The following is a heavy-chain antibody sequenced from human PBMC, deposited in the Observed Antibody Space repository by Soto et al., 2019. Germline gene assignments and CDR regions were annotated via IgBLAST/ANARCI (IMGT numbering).Heavy chain of an antibody. CDR3: AREGRAYCGGDCYEPVDY. Sequence: EVQLVQSGGVVVQPGGSLRLSCTTSGFTFDRTTMHWARQAPGKGLEWVSFINGGGDSAYYADSVKGRFTMSRDNRKNSLYLQMNSLRTEDTAVYYCAREGRAYCGGDCYEPVDYWGQGTLVTVSS. CDR2: INGGGDSA. V-gene: IGHV3-43*01. CDR1: GFTFDRTT. D-gene: IGHD2-21*02. J-gene: IGHJ4*02.